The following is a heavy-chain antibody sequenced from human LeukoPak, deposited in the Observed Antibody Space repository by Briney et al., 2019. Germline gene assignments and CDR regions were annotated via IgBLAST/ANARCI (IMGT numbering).Heavy chain of an antibody. J-gene: IGHJ4*02. Sequence: GGSLRLSCTASGFTFSTYWMHWVRQASGKGLMWVSRVNGEGSSTVYADSVKGRFTISRDNAKNTLYLQMNSLRAEDTAVYYCTRDLSPAHFWGQGTLVTVSS. CDR3: TRDLSPAHF. V-gene: IGHV3-74*01. D-gene: IGHD2/OR15-2a*01. CDR1: GFTFSTYW. CDR2: VNGEGSST.